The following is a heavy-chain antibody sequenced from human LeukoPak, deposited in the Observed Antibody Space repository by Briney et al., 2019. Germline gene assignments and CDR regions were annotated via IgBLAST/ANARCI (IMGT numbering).Heavy chain of an antibody. D-gene: IGHD6-13*01. CDR3: ARDHIAAAGSPFDY. CDR1: GFTVSSNY. Sequence: SGGSLRLSCAASGFTVSSNYMSWVRQAPGKGLERVAVISYDGSNKYYADSVKGRFTIFRDNSKNTLYLQMHSLRAEDTAVYYCARDHIAAAGSPFDYWGQGTLVTVSS. V-gene: IGHV3-30-3*01. CDR2: ISYDGSNK. J-gene: IGHJ4*02.